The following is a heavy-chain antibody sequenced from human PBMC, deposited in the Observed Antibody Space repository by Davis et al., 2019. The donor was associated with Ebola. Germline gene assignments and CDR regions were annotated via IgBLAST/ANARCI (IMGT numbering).Heavy chain of an antibody. CDR3: ARGELSFYSDSSGYYHNGFDP. Sequence: SQTLSLTCAVYGGSFSSYYWSWIRQPPGKGLEWIGYIYDSGSTNYNPSLKSRVTISVDTSKNQFSLKLSSVTAADTAVYYCARGELSFYSDSSGYYHNGFDPWGQGTLVTVSS. CDR2: IYDSGST. D-gene: IGHD3-22*01. CDR1: GGSFSSYY. J-gene: IGHJ5*02. V-gene: IGHV4-59*01.